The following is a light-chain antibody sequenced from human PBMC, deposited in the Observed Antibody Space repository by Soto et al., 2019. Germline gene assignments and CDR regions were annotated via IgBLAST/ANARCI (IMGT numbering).Light chain of an antibody. Sequence: QSALTQPASVSGSPGQSITISCTGTRSYVGSYNLVSWYQQHPCEAPKLLIYGGTKRPSGVSNRFSGSKSGNTASLTISGFQAEDEADYYCCSYAGITPYYVFGTGTKLTVL. CDR2: GGT. CDR3: CSYAGITPYYV. J-gene: IGLJ1*01. CDR1: RSYVGSYNL. V-gene: IGLV2-23*01.